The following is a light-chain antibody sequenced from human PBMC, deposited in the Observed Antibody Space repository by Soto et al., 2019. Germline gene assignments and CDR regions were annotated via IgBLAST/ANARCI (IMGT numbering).Light chain of an antibody. V-gene: IGKV1-9*01. CDR1: QSISSY. J-gene: IGKJ4*02. Sequence: GDRVTITCRASQSISSYLAWYQQKPGKAPKLLIYAASTLQSGVPSRFSGSGSGTDFTLTISSLQPEDFATYYCQQLNSYPGFGGGTKVDIK. CDR3: QQLNSYPG. CDR2: AAS.